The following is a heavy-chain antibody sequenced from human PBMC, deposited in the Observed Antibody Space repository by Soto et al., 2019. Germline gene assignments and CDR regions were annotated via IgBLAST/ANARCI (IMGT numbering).Heavy chain of an antibody. D-gene: IGHD5-18*01. Sequence: EVQLLESGGGLVQPGGSLRLSCAASGFTFSSYAMSWVRQAPGKGLEWVSAISGSGGSTYYADSVKGRFTISRDNSKNPLYLQMNSLRAEGQAVYYCAKDPGYRPDGDRDYWGQGTLVTVSS. CDR1: GFTFSSYA. CDR3: AKDPGYRPDGDRDY. J-gene: IGHJ4*02. V-gene: IGHV3-23*01. CDR2: ISGSGGST.